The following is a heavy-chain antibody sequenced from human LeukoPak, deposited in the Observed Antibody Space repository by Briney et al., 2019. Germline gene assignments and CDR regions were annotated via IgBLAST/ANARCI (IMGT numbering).Heavy chain of an antibody. CDR2: ISAYNGNT. J-gene: IGHJ6*03. CDR1: GYTSTSYG. V-gene: IGHV1-18*01. CDR3: ARTAYNWNYGYYYYMDV. D-gene: IGHD1-7*01. Sequence: ASVKVSCKASGYTSTSYGISWVRQAPGQGLEWMGWISAYNGNTNYAQKLQGRVTMTTDTSTSTAYMELRSLRSDDTAVYYCARTAYNWNYGYYYYMDVWGKGTTVTVSS.